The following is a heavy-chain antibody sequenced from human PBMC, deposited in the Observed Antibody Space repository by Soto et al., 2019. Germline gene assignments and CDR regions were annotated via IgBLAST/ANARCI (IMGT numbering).Heavy chain of an antibody. D-gene: IGHD6-19*01. V-gene: IGHV1-69*12. CDR1: GGTFSSYA. J-gene: IGHJ6*02. CDR3: ARAVAGGVYYYYGMDV. Sequence: QVQLVQSGAEVKKPGSSVKVSCKASGGTFSSYAINWVRQAPGQGLEWMGGIIPIFGTADYAQKFQGRVTITADESTSTAEMELSSLRSEDTAVYYCARAVAGGVYYYYGMDVWGQGTTVTVSS. CDR2: IIPIFGTA.